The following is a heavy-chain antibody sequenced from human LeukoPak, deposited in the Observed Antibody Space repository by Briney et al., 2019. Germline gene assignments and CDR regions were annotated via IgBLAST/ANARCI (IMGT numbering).Heavy chain of an antibody. Sequence: SETLSLTCTVSGGSISSYYWSWIRQPPGKGLEWIGYIYYSGSTNYNPSLKSRVTISGDTSKNQFSLKLSSVTAADTAVYYWARGRSSMVRGYYYYYMDVWGKGTTVTISS. CDR2: IYYSGST. D-gene: IGHD3-10*01. J-gene: IGHJ6*03. CDR3: ARGRSSMVRGYYYYYMDV. V-gene: IGHV4-59*01. CDR1: GGSISSYY.